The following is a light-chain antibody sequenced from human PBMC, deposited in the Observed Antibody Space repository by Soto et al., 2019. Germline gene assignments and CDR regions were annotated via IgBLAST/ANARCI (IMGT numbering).Light chain of an antibody. CDR1: SSNVGSNP. CDR3: AAWDDSLNALV. J-gene: IGLJ2*01. CDR2: PNN. Sequence: QSVLTQPPSASGTPGQRVTISCSGSSSNVGSNPVDWYQQLPGTAPKVLIYPNNQRPAGVPDRFSGSKSGTSASLAINGLQSEDETNYYCAAWDDSLNALVFGGGTKLTVL. V-gene: IGLV1-44*01.